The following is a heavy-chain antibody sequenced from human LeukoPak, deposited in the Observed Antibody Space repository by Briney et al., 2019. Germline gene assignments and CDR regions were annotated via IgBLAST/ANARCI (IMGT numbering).Heavy chain of an antibody. CDR1: GFTFSNAW. CDR2: IKSKTDGGTT. V-gene: IGHV3-15*01. D-gene: IGHD1-26*01. CDR3: TTDPQDSGSYLYNWFDP. Sequence: GGSLRLSCAASGFTFSNAWMSWVRQAPGKGLEWVGRIKSKTDGGTTDYAAPVKGRFTISRDDSKNTLYLQMNSLKTEDTAVYYCTTDPQDSGSYLYNWFDPWGQGTLVTVSS. J-gene: IGHJ5*02.